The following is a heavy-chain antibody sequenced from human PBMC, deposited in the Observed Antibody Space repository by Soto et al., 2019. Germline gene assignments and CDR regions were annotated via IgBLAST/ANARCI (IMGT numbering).Heavy chain of an antibody. V-gene: IGHV3-23*01. CDR2: ISGSGGST. Sequence: GGSLRLSCAASGFTFSSYAMSWVRQAPGKGLEWVSAISGSGGSTYYADSVKGRFTISRDNSKNTLYLQMNSLRAEDTAVYYCAKGSPIVVVAATYQHWGQGTLVTSPQ. D-gene: IGHD2-15*01. CDR1: GFTFSSYA. CDR3: AKGSPIVVVAATYQH. J-gene: IGHJ1*01.